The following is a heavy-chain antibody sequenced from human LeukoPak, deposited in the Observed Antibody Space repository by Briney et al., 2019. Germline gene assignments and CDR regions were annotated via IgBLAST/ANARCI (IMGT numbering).Heavy chain of an antibody. CDR1: GGSISSGGYS. V-gene: IGHV4-30-2*01. J-gene: IGHJ4*02. CDR2: IYHSGST. Sequence: SETLSLTCAVSGGSISSGGYSWSWIRQPPGKGLEWIGYIYHSGSTYYNPSPKSRVTISVDRSKNQFSLKLSSVTAADTAVYYCARGVVPAALFDYWGQGTLVTVSS. D-gene: IGHD2-2*01. CDR3: ARGVVPAALFDY.